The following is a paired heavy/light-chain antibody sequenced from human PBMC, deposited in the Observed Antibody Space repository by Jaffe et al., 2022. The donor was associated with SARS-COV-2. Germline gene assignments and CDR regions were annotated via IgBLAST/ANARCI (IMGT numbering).Light chain of an antibody. CDR1: QGISNY. J-gene: IGKJ2*01. V-gene: IGKV1-27*01. Sequence: DIQMTQSPSSLSASVGDRVTITCRASQGISNYLAWYQQKPGEIPKLLIYAASTLQSGVPSRFSGSGSGTDFTLTISSLQPEDVATYYCQKYNSGPYTFGQGTKLEIK. CDR2: AAS. CDR3: QKYNSGPYT.
Heavy chain of an antibody. Sequence: EVQVLESGGGFVQPGGSLRLSCAASGFTFSGYAMSWVRQAPGKGLEWVSTITGGGNTHYVDSVKGRFTISRDNSKNTVHLEMNSLRVDDTAVYHCAKARGHTSTIAFDIWGQGTMVTVSS. CDR2: ITGGGNT. V-gene: IGHV3-23*01. D-gene: IGHD5-18*01. J-gene: IGHJ3*02. CDR1: GFTFSGYA. CDR3: AKARGHTSTIAFDI.